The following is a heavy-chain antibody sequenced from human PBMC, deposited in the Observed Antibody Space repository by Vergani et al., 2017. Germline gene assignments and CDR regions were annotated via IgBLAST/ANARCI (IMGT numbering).Heavy chain of an antibody. CDR1: GGSISSYY. Sequence: QVQLPESGPGLVKPSETLSLTCTVSGGSISSYYWSWIRQPPGKGLEWIGYIYTSGSTNYNPSLKSRVTISVDTSKNQFSLKLSSVTAADTAVYYCARNYGDSFDYWGQGTLVTVSS. D-gene: IGHD4-17*01. V-gene: IGHV4-4*09. CDR3: ARNYGDSFDY. CDR2: IYTSGST. J-gene: IGHJ4*02.